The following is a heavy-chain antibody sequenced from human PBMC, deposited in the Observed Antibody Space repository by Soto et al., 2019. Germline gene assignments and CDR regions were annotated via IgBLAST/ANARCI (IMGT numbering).Heavy chain of an antibody. CDR3: ARDGYYDSAAAFDI. Sequence: SVKVSCKASGGTFSSYAISWVRQAPGQGLEWMGRIIPILGIANYAQKFQGRVTITADKSTSTAYMELSSLRSEDTAVYYCARDGYYDSAAAFDIWGQGTMVTVSS. D-gene: IGHD3-22*01. V-gene: IGHV1-69*04. CDR2: IIPILGIA. J-gene: IGHJ3*02. CDR1: GGTFSSYA.